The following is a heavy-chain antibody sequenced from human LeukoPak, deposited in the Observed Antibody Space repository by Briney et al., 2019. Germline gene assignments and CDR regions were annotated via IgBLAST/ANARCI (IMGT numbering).Heavy chain of an antibody. J-gene: IGHJ4*02. CDR3: AGRAEVRAYYFDY. CDR2: IYYSGST. V-gene: IGHV4-30-4*08. D-gene: IGHD2-2*01. Sequence: SETLSLTCTVSGGSISSGDYYWSWIRQPPGKGLEWIGYIYYSGSTYYNPSLKSRVTISVDTSKNQFSLKLSSVTAADTAVYYCAGRAEVRAYYFDYRGQGTLVTVSS. CDR1: GGSISSGDYY.